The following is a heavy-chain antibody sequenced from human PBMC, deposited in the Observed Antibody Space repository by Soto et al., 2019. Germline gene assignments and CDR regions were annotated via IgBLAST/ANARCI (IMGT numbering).Heavy chain of an antibody. CDR3: AVAVAGPTAIGY. V-gene: IGHV3-13*04. Sequence: GGSLRLSCGASEFTFSSYGMHWVRQATGKGLEWVSAIGTAGDTYYPGSVKGRFTISIENAKNSLYLQMNSLRAEDTAVYYCAVAVAGPTAIGYWGQGTLVTVSS. J-gene: IGHJ4*02. CDR1: EFTFSSYG. CDR2: IGTAGDT. D-gene: IGHD6-19*01.